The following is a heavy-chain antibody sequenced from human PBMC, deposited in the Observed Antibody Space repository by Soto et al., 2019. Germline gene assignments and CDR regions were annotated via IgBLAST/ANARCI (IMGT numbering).Heavy chain of an antibody. CDR3: ARRGDSSGWYSGAFDI. CDR1: GDSFTSYW. CDR2: IYPGDSDT. D-gene: IGHD6-19*01. J-gene: IGHJ3*02. Sequence: PGESLKISCKGSGDSFTSYWIGWVRQMPGKGLEWMGIIYPGDSDTRYSPSFQGQVTISADKSISTAYLQWSSLKASDTAMYYCARRGDSSGWYSGAFDIWGQGTMVTVSS. V-gene: IGHV5-51*01.